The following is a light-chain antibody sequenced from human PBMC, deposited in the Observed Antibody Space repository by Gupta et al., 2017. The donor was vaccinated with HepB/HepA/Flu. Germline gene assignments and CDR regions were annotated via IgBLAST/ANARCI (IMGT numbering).Light chain of an antibody. CDR3: GTWDSSLSAL. Sequence: QSVLTQPPSVSAAPGQKVTISCSGSRSNIGNNYESWYQQLPGTAPKLLIYENNKRPSGIPDRFSGSKSGTSATLGITGLQTGDEADYYCGTWDSSLSALFGGGTKLTVL. J-gene: IGLJ2*01. CDR2: ENN. V-gene: IGLV1-51*02. CDR1: RSNIGNNY.